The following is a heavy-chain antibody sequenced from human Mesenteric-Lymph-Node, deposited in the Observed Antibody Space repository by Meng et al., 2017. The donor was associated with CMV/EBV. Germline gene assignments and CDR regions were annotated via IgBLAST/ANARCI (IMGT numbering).Heavy chain of an antibody. Sequence: KGSGYSFTTYWIAWVRQMPGKGLEWMGIIYPDDSDTRYSPSFEGPVTISVDKSITTAFLHWSSLKASDSGMYYCASPGIRGLIQIFDYWGPGTLVTVSS. CDR2: IYPDDSDT. V-gene: IGHV5-51*01. CDR3: ASPGIRGLIQIFDY. D-gene: IGHD3-10*01. J-gene: IGHJ4*02. CDR1: GYSFTTYW.